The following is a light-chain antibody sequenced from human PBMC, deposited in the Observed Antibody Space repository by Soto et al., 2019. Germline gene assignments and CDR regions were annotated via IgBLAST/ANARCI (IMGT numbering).Light chain of an antibody. CDR1: SSDIGTYKY. V-gene: IGLV2-14*01. J-gene: IGLJ2*01. CDR2: EVS. CDR3: SSYTISSTVL. Sequence: QSVLTQPASVSGSPGQSITISCTGTSSDIGTYKYVSWYQQHPGKAPKLVIYEVSNRPSGVSNRFSGSKSGNMASLTISGLQAEDEADYYCSSYTISSTVLFGGGTKVTVL.